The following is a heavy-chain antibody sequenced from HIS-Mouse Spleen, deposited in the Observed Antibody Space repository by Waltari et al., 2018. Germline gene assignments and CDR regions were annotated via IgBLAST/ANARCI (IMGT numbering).Heavy chain of an antibody. V-gene: IGHV4-39*07. CDR2: IYYSGST. Sequence: GTGEVKPSETLSLTCTVSGGSISSSSYYWGWIRQPPGKGLGWIGSIYYSGSTYYNPSLKSRVTISVDTSKNQFSLKLSSVTAADTAVYYCAREIPYSSSWYDWYFDLWGRGTLVTVSS. CDR1: GGSISSSSYY. D-gene: IGHD6-13*01. J-gene: IGHJ2*01. CDR3: AREIPYSSSWYDWYFDL.